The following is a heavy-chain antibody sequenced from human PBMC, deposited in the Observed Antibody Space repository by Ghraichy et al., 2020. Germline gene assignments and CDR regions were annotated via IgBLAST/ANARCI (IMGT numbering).Heavy chain of an antibody. CDR1: GFTFSSYA. J-gene: IGHJ2*01. V-gene: IGHV3-23*01. CDR2: ISGSGGST. D-gene: IGHD3-10*01. CDR3: AKVTGMGSVSYWYFDL. Sequence: GGSLRLSCAASGFTFSSYAMSWVRQAPGKGLEWVSAISGSGGSTYYADSVKGRFTISRDNSKNTLYLQMNSLRAEDTAVYYCAKVTGMGSVSYWYFDLWGRGTLVTVSS.